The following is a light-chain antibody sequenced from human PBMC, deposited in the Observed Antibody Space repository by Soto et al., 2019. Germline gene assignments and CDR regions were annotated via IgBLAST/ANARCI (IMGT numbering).Light chain of an antibody. CDR1: QDVSIF. Sequence: ILLAQSPATLSLSPGERATLSCQASQDVSIFLAWYQQKPGQAPRLLIHDASNRATGVPARFSGSGSGRDFTLTITSLEPEDFAVYYCQQRSTWLYTFGQGTKLEV. V-gene: IGKV3-11*02. CDR2: DAS. CDR3: QQRSTWLYT. J-gene: IGKJ2*01.